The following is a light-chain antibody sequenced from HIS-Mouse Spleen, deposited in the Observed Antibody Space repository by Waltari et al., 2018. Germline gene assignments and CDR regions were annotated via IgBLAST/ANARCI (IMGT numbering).Light chain of an antibody. CDR3: QQYGSSPRT. CDR2: GAS. V-gene: IGKV3-20*01. CDR1: QSVSSSD. Sequence: EIVLTQSPGTLSLSPGERATLSCRASQSVSSSDLAWYQQKPGQAPRLLIYGASSRATGIPDRFSGSGSGTDFTLTISRPEPEDFAVYYCQQYGSSPRTFGQGTKLEIK. J-gene: IGKJ2*01.